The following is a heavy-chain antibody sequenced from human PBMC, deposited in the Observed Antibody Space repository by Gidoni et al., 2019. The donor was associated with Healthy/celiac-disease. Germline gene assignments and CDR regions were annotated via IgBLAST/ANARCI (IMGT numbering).Heavy chain of an antibody. CDR2: IYPGDSDT. V-gene: IGHV5-51*01. CDR1: GYRFTRYW. CDR3: ARHRQLRLGELSPNWFDP. D-gene: IGHD3-16*02. Sequence: EVQLVPSGAEVKKPVESLKLSCKGSGYRFTRYWIGWVRQMPGKGLEWMGIIYPGDSDTGYSPSFQGKVTISADKSISTAYLQWSSLKASDTAMYYCARHRQLRLGELSPNWFDPWGQGTLVTVSS. J-gene: IGHJ5*02.